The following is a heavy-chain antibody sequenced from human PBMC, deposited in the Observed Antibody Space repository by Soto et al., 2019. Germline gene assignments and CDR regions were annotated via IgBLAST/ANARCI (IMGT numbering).Heavy chain of an antibody. V-gene: IGHV3-66*01. CDR1: GFTVSITY. D-gene: IGHD2-2*01. CDR3: ARRKFCSSTTCFDY. Sequence: GSLRLSCAASGFTVSITYMSWVRHVPGKGLEWVSIIYSGGETYYADSAKGRFTISRDNSKNTLHLQMSSLRAEDTAVYYCARRKFCSSTTCFDYWGRGTLVTVSS. CDR2: IYSGGET. J-gene: IGHJ4*02.